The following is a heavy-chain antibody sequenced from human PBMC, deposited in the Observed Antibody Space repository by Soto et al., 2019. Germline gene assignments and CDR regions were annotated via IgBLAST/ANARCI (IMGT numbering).Heavy chain of an antibody. CDR3: ARGDLMTTVSYYYYGMDV. V-gene: IGHV3-33*01. CDR2: IWYDGSNK. J-gene: IGHJ6*02. Sequence: QVQLVESGGGVVEHGRSLRLSCAASGFTFSSYGMHWVRQAPGKGLEWVAVIWYDGSNKYYADSVKGRFTISRDNSKNTLYLQMNSLRAEDTAVYYCARGDLMTTVSYYYYGMDVWGQGTTVTVSS. CDR1: GFTFSSYG. D-gene: IGHD4-4*01.